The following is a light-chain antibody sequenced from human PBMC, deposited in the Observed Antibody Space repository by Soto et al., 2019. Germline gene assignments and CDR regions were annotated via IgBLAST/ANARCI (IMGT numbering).Light chain of an antibody. J-gene: IGKJ1*01. CDR2: DAS. V-gene: IGKV1-5*01. CDR3: QQYNSYWT. Sequence: DIQMTQYPSTLSASVGERVTISCRASQSVNHWLAWYQRKPGKAPKLLIHDASTLERGIPSRFSGSGSGTGFTLTISSLQPDYFATYYCQQYNSYWTFGQGTKVDIK. CDR1: QSVNHW.